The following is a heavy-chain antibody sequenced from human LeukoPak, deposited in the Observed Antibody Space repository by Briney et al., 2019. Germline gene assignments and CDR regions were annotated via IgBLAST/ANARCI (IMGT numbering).Heavy chain of an antibody. CDR1: GGSISSYY. D-gene: IGHD6-6*01. CDR2: IYYTGST. CDR3: ARWGSIAVARFDY. Sequence: SATLSLTCTVSGGSISSYYWSWIRPPPGKGLEWIGYIYYTGSTNYNPSLTSRVNISVDTSKNQFSLNLTSVTAADTAVYYCARWGSIAVARFDYWGQGTLVTVSS. V-gene: IGHV4-59*01. J-gene: IGHJ4*02.